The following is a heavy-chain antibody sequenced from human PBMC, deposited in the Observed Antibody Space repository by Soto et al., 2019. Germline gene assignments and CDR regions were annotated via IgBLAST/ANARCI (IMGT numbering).Heavy chain of an antibody. V-gene: IGHV5-51*01. J-gene: IGHJ5*02. CDR3: ARGYFDSGHGYDL. D-gene: IGHD3-10*01. CDR2: IFTRDSET. Sequence: EQLEQSGAEVKKPGESLKISCKGPGHLFNNHWIGWVRQTPGKCLEWMGLIFTRDSETKTSPSFQGHVSFSVDNSINTVYLQWTSLKTTDTGIYFCARGYFDSGHGYDLWGQGTLVTVSS. CDR1: GHLFNNHW.